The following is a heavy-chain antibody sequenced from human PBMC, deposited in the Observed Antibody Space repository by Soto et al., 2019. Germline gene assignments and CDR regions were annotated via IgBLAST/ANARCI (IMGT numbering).Heavy chain of an antibody. CDR1: GFSLSTSGVA. CDR3: APSRDRGDYVDY. CDR2: IYWDDDQ. D-gene: IGHD6-25*01. J-gene: IGHJ4*02. V-gene: IGHV2-5*02. Sequence: QITLKESGPTLVQPTQTLTLTCSFSGFSLSTSGVAVGWIRQPPGKALERLALIYWDDDQRYSPSLKSRLTISKDPSNTPVVLTMTNMDPVDTATYYCAPSRDRGDYVDYWGQGTVVTVSS.